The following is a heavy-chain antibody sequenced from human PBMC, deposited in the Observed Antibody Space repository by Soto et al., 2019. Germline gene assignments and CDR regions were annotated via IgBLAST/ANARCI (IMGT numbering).Heavy chain of an antibody. CDR1: GGSLSGYY. CDR3: AGVDTAMVVGMDV. D-gene: IGHD5-18*01. J-gene: IGHJ6*02. CDR2: INHSGST. Sequence: PSETLSLTCAVYGGSLSGYYWSWIRQPPGKGLEWIGEINHSGSTNYNPSLKSRVTISVDTSKNQFSLKLSSVTAADTAVYYCAGVDTAMVVGMDVWGQGTTVTVSS. V-gene: IGHV4-34*01.